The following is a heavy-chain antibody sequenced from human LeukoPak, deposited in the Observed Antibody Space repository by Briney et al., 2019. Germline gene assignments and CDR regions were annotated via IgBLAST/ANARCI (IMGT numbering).Heavy chain of an antibody. J-gene: IGHJ3*02. Sequence: GGSLRLSCAASGFTFSSYDMHWVRQATGKGLEWVSAIGTAGDTYYPGSVKGRFTISRENAKNSLYLQMNSLRAGDTAVYYCARGVGGEPALDIWGQGTMVTVSS. CDR3: ARGVGGEPALDI. V-gene: IGHV3-13*01. CDR1: GFTFSSYD. D-gene: IGHD2-21*01. CDR2: IGTAGDT.